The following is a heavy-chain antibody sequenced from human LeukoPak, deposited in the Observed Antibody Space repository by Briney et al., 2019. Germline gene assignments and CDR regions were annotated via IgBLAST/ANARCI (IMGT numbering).Heavy chain of an antibody. Sequence: ASVKVSCKASGYTFTNYALSWVRQPPGRGLEWMGWSNPYNGNTNYAQKLQGRVAMTTDTSTSTAYMELRSLRSDDTAMYYCARDMVGLAADGNWFDPWGQGTLVTVSS. CDR3: ARDMVGLAADGNWFDP. J-gene: IGHJ5*02. V-gene: IGHV1-18*01. CDR2: SNPYNGNT. D-gene: IGHD6-13*01. CDR1: GYTFTNYA.